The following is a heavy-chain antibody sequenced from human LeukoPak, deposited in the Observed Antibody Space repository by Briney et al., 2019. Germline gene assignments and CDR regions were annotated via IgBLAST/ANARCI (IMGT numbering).Heavy chain of an antibody. CDR1: GYTFTGYY. CDR2: INPNNGDT. CDR3: ARIKWSAAND. D-gene: IGHD6-13*01. J-gene: IGHJ4*02. Sequence: GASMKVSCKASGYTFTGYYIHWVRQAPGQGLEWMGWINPNNGDTNFDPKFQGRLTLSRDTSISTAYMELGRLRSDDTAVYYCARIKWSAANDWGQGTLVTASS. V-gene: IGHV1-2*02.